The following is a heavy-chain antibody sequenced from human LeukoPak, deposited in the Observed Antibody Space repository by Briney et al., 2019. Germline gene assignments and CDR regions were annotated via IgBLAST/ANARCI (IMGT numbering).Heavy chain of an antibody. D-gene: IGHD6-19*01. CDR2: LYYSGST. V-gene: IGHV4-59*08. J-gene: IGHJ4*02. Sequence: SETLSLTCTVSGGSISGYSWSWIRQPPGKGLEWVGYLYYSGSTNYNPSLKSRVTMPVDTSKTHFSLRLSSVTAADTAVYYCARHGDHTSGWYDLDYWGQGTLVTVSS. CDR1: GGSISGYS. CDR3: ARHGDHTSGWYDLDY.